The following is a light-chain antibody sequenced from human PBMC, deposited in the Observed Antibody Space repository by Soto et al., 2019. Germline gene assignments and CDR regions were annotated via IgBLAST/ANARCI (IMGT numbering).Light chain of an antibody. Sequence: EIVLTQYPGTLSLSPGEGATLSWRASQSVSSSYLAWYQQKPGQAPTLLIYGASSRATGIPDRFSGSGSGTDFTLTISRLEPADFAVYFCHQYDSSLWTFGQGTKVDI. CDR1: QSVSSSY. CDR3: HQYDSSLWT. CDR2: GAS. V-gene: IGKV3-20*01. J-gene: IGKJ1*01.